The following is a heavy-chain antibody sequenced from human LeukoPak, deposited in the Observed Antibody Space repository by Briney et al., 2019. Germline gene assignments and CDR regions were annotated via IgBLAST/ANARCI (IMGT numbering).Heavy chain of an antibody. V-gene: IGHV4-39*01. J-gene: IGHJ6*02. CDR3: ARVSPRLYYSMDV. CDR1: GGSISSSSYY. Sequence: SQTLSLTCTVSGGSISSSSYYWGWIRQPPGKGLEWIGSIYYSGSTYYNPSLKSRVTISVDTSKNQFSLKLSSVTAADTAVYYCARVSPRLYYSMDVWGQGTTVTVSS. CDR2: IYYSGST.